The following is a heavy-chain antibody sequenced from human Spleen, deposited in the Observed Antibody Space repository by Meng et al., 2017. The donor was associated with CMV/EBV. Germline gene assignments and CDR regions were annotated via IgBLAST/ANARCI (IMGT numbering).Heavy chain of an antibody. CDR2: IYPGDSDT. V-gene: IGHV5-51*01. Sequence: KVSCKGSGYSFTSYWIGWVRQMPGKGLEWMGFIYPGDSDTRYSPSFQGQVTISADKSISTAYLQWSSLKASDTAMYYCARTYYYGSGTYYYGMDVWGQGTTVTVSS. CDR1: GYSFTSYW. J-gene: IGHJ6*02. CDR3: ARTYYYGSGTYYYGMDV. D-gene: IGHD3-10*01.